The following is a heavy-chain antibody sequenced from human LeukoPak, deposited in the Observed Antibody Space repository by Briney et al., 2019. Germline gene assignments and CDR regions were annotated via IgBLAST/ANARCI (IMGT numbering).Heavy chain of an antibody. V-gene: IGHV3-30*18. CDR3: PKDQYSRPYYGMDV. D-gene: IGHD2-15*01. J-gene: IGHJ6*02. CDR2: ISYDGSNK. Sequence: PGGSLRLSCAASGFTFSSYGMHWVRQAPGKGLEWVAVISYDGSNKYYADAVKGRFTISRDNSKNTLYLQMNSLRAEDTAVYYCPKDQYSRPYYGMDVWGQGTTVTVSS. CDR1: GFTFSSYG.